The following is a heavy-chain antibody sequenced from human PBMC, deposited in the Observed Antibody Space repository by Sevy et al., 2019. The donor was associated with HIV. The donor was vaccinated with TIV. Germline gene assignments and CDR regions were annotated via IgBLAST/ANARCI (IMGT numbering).Heavy chain of an antibody. V-gene: IGHV1-8*01. CDR2: MNPNSGNT. CDR3: ARVRFLEWLYYYYYYGMDV. Sequence: ASVKVSCKASGYTFTSYDINWVRQATGQGLEWMGGMNPNSGNTGYAQKFQGRVTMTRNTSISTAYMELSSLRSEDTAVYYCARVRFLEWLYYYYYYGMDVWGQGTTVTVSS. D-gene: IGHD3-3*01. CDR1: GYTFTSYD. J-gene: IGHJ6*02.